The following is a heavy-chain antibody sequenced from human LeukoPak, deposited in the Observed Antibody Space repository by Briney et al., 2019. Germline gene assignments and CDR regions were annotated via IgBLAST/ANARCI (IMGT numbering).Heavy chain of an antibody. Sequence: SGGSLRLSCAASGFTFSTYEMHWVRQAPGKGLEWVAVISNDGRNKDYADSVKGRFTISRDNSKNTLYVQMNSLRAEDTAVYYCARDRDCSSISCYYAFDIWGQGTMVTVSS. D-gene: IGHD2-2*01. CDR3: ARDRDCSSISCYYAFDI. J-gene: IGHJ3*02. CDR2: ISNDGRNK. CDR1: GFTFSTYE. V-gene: IGHV3-30*01.